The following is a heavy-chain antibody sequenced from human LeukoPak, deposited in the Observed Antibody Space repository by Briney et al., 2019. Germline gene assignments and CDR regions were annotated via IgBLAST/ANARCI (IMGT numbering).Heavy chain of an antibody. J-gene: IGHJ4*02. V-gene: IGHV4-30-2*01. CDR1: GGSISSGGYY. CDR2: IHHSGST. Sequence: SETLSLTCTVSGGSISSGGYYWSWIRQPPGKGLEWIGYIHHSGSTYYNPSLKSRVTISVDRSKNQFSLKLSSVTAADTAVYYCARTSIAAAGPPSDYWGQGTLVTVSS. D-gene: IGHD6-13*01. CDR3: ARTSIAAAGPPSDY.